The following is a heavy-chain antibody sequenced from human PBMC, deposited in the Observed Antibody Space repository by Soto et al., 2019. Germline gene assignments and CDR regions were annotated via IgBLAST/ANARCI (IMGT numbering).Heavy chain of an antibody. D-gene: IGHD6-13*01. J-gene: IGHJ4*02. CDR1: EFTFSSYG. CDR2: IWYDGSNK. CDR3: ARDDSSSWYLDY. Sequence: QVQLVESGGGVVQPGRSLRLSCAASEFTFSSYGMHWVRQAPGKGLEWVAVIWYDGSNKYYADSVKGRFTISRDNSKNTLYLQMNSLRAEDTAVYYCARDDSSSWYLDYWGQGTLVTVSS. V-gene: IGHV3-33*01.